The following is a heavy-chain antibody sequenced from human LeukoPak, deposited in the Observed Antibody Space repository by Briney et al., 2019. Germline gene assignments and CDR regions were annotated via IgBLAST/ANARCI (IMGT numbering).Heavy chain of an antibody. CDR2: ISAYNGNT. CDR3: ARRSGWYSGLDNWFDP. D-gene: IGHD6-19*01. V-gene: IGHV1-18*01. J-gene: IGHJ5*02. Sequence: ASVKVSCKASGYTFTSYGISWVRQAPGQGLEWMGWISAYNGNTNYAQKLQGRVTMTTDTSTGTAYMELRSLRSDDTAVYYCARRSGWYSGLDNWFDPWGQGTLVTVSS. CDR1: GYTFTSYG.